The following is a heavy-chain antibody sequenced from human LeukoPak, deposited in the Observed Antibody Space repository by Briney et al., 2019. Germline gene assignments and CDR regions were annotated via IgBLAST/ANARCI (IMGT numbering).Heavy chain of an antibody. CDR1: GGSISSSSYY. CDR2: IYYSGST. V-gene: IGHV4-39*02. Sequence: SETLSLTCTVSGGSISSSSYYWGWIRQPPGKGLEWIGSIYYSGSTYYNPSLKSRVTISVDTSKNQFSLKLSSVTAADTAVYYCAREPVRGEYQLLGGDYWGQGTLVTVSS. D-gene: IGHD2-2*01. J-gene: IGHJ4*02. CDR3: AREPVRGEYQLLGGDY.